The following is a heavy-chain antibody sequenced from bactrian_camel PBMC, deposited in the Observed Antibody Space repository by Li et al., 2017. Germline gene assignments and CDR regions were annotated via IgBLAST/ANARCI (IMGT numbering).Heavy chain of an antibody. D-gene: IGHD2*01. CDR2: IYSDNTIT. CDR3: AQTPMYYNGGYSYTDRFSV. V-gene: IGHV3-2*01. Sequence: HVQLVESGGGLVQPGGSLRLSCATSGFPFNIWDMSWVHQTPGKGLEWVSSIYSDNTITYYADSVKGRYTISRDNAENVLYLQLNSLKTEDTAMYYCAQTPMYYNGGYSYTDRFSVWGQGTQVTVS. CDR1: GFPFNIWD. J-gene: IGHJ4*01.